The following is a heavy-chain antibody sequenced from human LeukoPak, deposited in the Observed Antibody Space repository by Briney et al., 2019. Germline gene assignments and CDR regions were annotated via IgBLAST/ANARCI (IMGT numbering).Heavy chain of an antibody. CDR2: MNPNSGNT. V-gene: IGHV1-8*01. D-gene: IGHD6-19*01. CDR3: ARGVIAVAGNAFDI. CDR1: GYTFTSYD. J-gene: IGHJ3*02. Sequence: EASVKVSCKASGYTFTSYDINWVRQATGQGLEWMGWMNPNSGNTGYAQKFQGRVTMTRNTSISTAYMELSSLRSEDTAVYYCARGVIAVAGNAFDIWGQGTMVTVSS.